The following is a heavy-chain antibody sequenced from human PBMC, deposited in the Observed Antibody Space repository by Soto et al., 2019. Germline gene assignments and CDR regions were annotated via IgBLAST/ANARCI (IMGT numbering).Heavy chain of an antibody. V-gene: IGHV4-34*01. D-gene: IGHD3-10*01. J-gene: IGHJ4*02. CDR3: AGGVRGRKIFDY. CDR2: INDSGTI. Sequence: SETLSLTCAVYGGSFSGFYWTWMRQTPGKGLEWIGEINDSGTINYNPSLKNRVTISIDTSKNQFSLKLSSVTAADTAVYSCAGGVRGRKIFDYWGQGALVTVSS. CDR1: GGSFSGFY.